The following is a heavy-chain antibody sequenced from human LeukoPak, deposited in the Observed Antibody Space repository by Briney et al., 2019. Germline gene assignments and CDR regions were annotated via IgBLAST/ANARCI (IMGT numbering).Heavy chain of an antibody. D-gene: IGHD2-15*01. CDR3: ARAPAGCGGTCSFDY. CDR2: IYSSGRT. V-gene: IGHV4-4*07. CDR1: VASLSISF. J-gene: IGHJ4*02. Sequence: SETLSLTCTDSVASLSISFWSWIRQPAGKGLEWIGRIYSSGRTNYNPSLKCRVTLSIDTSNNQFSLKLTSVTAADTALYYCARAPAGCGGTCSFDYWGRGTLVTVSS.